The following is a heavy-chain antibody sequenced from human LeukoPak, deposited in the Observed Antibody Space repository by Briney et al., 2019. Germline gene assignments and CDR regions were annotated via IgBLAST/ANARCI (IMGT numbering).Heavy chain of an antibody. CDR1: GFTFTTYA. Sequence: GGSLRLSCAASGFTFTTYAMSWVRQAPGKGLEWVANIKQDGSEKYYVDSVKGRFTISRDNAKNSLYLQMNSLRAEDTAVYYCARGGLRLFDYWGQGTLVTVSS. D-gene: IGHD3-3*01. CDR3: ARGGLRLFDY. CDR2: IKQDGSEK. V-gene: IGHV3-7*01. J-gene: IGHJ4*02.